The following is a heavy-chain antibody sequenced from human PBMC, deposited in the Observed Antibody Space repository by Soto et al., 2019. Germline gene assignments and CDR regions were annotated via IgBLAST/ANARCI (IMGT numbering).Heavy chain of an antibody. CDR3: ARGPGIVVVTATPPPFDY. Sequence: QVQLQQWGAGLLKPSETLSLTCAVYGGSFSGYYWSWIRQPPGKGLEWIGEINHSGSTNYNPSLKSRVTLTVDPSKDHFSLKLGSVTAADTAVYYCARGPGIVVVTATPPPFDYWGQGTLVTVSS. CDR2: INHSGST. CDR1: GGSFSGYY. D-gene: IGHD2-21*02. J-gene: IGHJ4*02. V-gene: IGHV4-34*01.